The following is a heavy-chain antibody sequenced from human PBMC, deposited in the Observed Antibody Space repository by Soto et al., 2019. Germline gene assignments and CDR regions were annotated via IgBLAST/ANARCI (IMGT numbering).Heavy chain of an antibody. CDR3: AREITDNYYYYGMDV. V-gene: IGHV1-69*01. CDR1: GGPLISYA. CDR2: IIPIFGTA. Sequence: SVKVSCPASGGPLISYAITWVRQAPGQGLEWMGGIIPIFGTANYAQKFQGRVTITADESTSTAYMELSSLRSEDTAVYYCAREITDNYYYYGMDVWGQGTTVTVSS. D-gene: IGHD3-16*01. J-gene: IGHJ6*02.